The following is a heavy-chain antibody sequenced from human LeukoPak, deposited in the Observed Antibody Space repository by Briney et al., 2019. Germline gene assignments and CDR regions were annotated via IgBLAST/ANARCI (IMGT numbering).Heavy chain of an antibody. CDR2: IRGKPYGGTT. CDR1: GFTFSSYS. J-gene: IGHJ4*02. Sequence: PGGSLRLSCAASGFTFSSYSMNWVRQAPGKGLEWVGFIRGKPYGGTTEYTASVKGRFTISRDDSNGIAYLQMNSLKSEDTAVYYCARGYTSSYWGQGTLVTVSS. CDR3: ARGYTSSY. D-gene: IGHD6-6*01. V-gene: IGHV3-49*04.